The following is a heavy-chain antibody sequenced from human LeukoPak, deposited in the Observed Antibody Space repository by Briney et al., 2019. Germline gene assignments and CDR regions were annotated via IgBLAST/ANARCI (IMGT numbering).Heavy chain of an antibody. CDR3: AKGGRWLLGSLYFDY. Sequence: PGGSLRLSCAASGFTASANYMSWVRQAPAKGLEWVSVIYMNGATYHADSVKGRFTISRDNSKNTVYLQMNSLRAEDTAVYYCAKGGRWLLGSLYFDYWGQGALVTASS. J-gene: IGHJ4*02. CDR2: IYMNGAT. CDR1: GFTASANY. V-gene: IGHV3-53*05. D-gene: IGHD5-12*01.